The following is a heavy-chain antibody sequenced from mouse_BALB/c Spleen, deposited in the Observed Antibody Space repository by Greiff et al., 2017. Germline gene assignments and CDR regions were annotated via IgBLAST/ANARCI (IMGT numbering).Heavy chain of an antibody. CDR2: ISSGSSTI. D-gene: IGHD2-1*01. CDR1: GFTFSSFG. Sequence: EVQLVESGGGLVQPGGSRKLSCAASGFTFSSFGMHWVRQAPEKGLEWVAYISSGSSTIYYADTVKGRFTISRDNPKNTLFLQMTSLRSEDTAMYYCARSFYGKDAMDYWGQGTSVTVSS. V-gene: IGHV5-17*02. CDR3: ARSFYGKDAMDY. J-gene: IGHJ4*01.